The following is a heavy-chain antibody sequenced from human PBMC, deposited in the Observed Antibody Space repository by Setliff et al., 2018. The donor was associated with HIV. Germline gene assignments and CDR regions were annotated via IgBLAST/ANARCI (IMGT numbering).Heavy chain of an antibody. CDR1: GGSFNDYY. Sequence: SETLSLTCAVYGGSFNDYYWSWIRQPPGKGLEWIGEIIHSGSINYNPSLKSRVTISVDTYNNQFSLNMNSVNAADTAVYYCARGYASGYDAYGYWGQGTLGTAPQ. D-gene: IGHD5-12*01. V-gene: IGHV4-34*01. CDR3: ARGYASGYDAYGY. J-gene: IGHJ4*02. CDR2: IIHSGSI.